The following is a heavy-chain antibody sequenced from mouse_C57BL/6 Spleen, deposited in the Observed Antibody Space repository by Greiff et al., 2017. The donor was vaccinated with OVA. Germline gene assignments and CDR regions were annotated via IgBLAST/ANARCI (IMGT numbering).Heavy chain of an antibody. CDR3: ARRDGSFDY. CDR1: GYTFTSYW. D-gene: IGHD1-1*01. V-gene: IGHV1-50*01. CDR2: IDPSDSYT. Sequence: VQLQQPGAELVKPGASVKLSCKASGYTFTSYWMQWVKQRPGQGLEWIGEIDPSDSYTNYNQKFKGKATLTVDTSSSTAYMQLSSLTSEDSAVYYCARRDGSFDYWGKGTTLTVSS. J-gene: IGHJ2*01.